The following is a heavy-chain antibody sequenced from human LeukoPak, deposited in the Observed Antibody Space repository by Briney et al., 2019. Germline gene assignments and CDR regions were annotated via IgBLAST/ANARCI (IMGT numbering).Heavy chain of an antibody. CDR1: GFTFSSYA. CDR3: AKDLLRSGSYAGY. Sequence: GGFLRLSCAASGFTFSSYAMSWVRQAPGKGLEWVSAISGSGGSTYYADSVKGRFTISRNNSKNTLYLQMNSLRAEDTAVYYCAKDLLRSGSYAGYWGQGTLVAVSS. J-gene: IGHJ4*02. D-gene: IGHD3-10*01. V-gene: IGHV3-23*01. CDR2: ISGSGGST.